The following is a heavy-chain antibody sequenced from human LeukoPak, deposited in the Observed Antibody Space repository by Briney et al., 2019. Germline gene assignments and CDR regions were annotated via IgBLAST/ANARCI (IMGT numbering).Heavy chain of an antibody. D-gene: IGHD3-10*01. CDR3: ARDRGITTARGVPSWFDP. J-gene: IGHJ5*02. CDR2: IYHSGST. Sequence: SETLSLTCAVSGYSISSGYYWGWIRQPPGKGLEWIGSIYHSGSTYYNPSLKSRVTISVDTSKNQFSLKLSSVTAADTAVYYCARDRGITTARGVPSWFDPWGQGTLVTVSS. CDR1: GYSISSGYY. V-gene: IGHV4-38-2*02.